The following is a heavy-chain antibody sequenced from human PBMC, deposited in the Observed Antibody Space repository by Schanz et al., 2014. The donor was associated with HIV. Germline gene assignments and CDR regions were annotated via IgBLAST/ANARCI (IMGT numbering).Heavy chain of an antibody. J-gene: IGHJ4*02. V-gene: IGHV3-30-3*01. D-gene: IGHD6-13*01. Sequence: VQLVESGGGVVQPGRSLRLSCAASGFTFSSYAMHWVRQAPGKGLEWVAVISYDGSNKYYADSVKGRFTISRDNSKNTLYLQMTSLRAEDTAVYYCAKEEQQLGGVGGYHFDYWGQGTLVTVSS. CDR1: GFTFSSYA. CDR3: AKEEQQLGGVGGYHFDY. CDR2: ISYDGSNK.